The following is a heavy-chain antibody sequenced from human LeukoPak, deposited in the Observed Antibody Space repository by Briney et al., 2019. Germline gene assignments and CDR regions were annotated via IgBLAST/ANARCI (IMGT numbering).Heavy chain of an antibody. J-gene: IGHJ4*02. CDR2: VYYSGST. V-gene: IGHV4-59*01. Sequence: PSETLSLTCSVSGGSLTYYYWTWIRQPPGKGLEWIGYVYYSGSTNQNPSLNSRVTISIDMSKNQFSLTLNSVTAADTAVYFCARGSGTGRPIFDSWGQGILVTVSS. CDR3: ARGSGTGRPIFDS. D-gene: IGHD1/OR15-1a*01. CDR1: GGSLTYYY.